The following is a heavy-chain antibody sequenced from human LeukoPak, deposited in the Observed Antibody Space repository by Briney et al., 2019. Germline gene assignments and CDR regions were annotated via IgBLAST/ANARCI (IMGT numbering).Heavy chain of an antibody. CDR3: ARIDTQSSAFDI. V-gene: IGHV3-30*02. CDR1: GFTFSSYG. J-gene: IGHJ3*02. D-gene: IGHD5-18*01. CDR2: IRYDGSNK. Sequence: GGSLRLSCAASGFTFSSYGMHWVRQAPGKGLEWVAFIRYDGSNKYYADSVKGRFTISRDNSKNTLYLQMNSLRAEDTAVYYCARIDTQSSAFDIWGQGTMVTVSS.